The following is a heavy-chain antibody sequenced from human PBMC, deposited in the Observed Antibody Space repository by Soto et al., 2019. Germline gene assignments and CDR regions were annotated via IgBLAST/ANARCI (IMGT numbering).Heavy chain of an antibody. CDR3: ARRVYGDAWSWYFDL. CDR2: IYYSGST. J-gene: IGHJ2*01. CDR1: GYSISSSNW. Sequence: QVQLQESGPGLVKPSDTLSLTCAVSGYSISSSNWWGWIRQPPGKGLEWIGYIYYSGSTYYNPSRKSRVTMXXDXSXXQSSLKLSSVTAVDTAVYYCARRVYGDAWSWYFDLWGRGTLVTVSS. D-gene: IGHD4-17*01. V-gene: IGHV4-28*01.